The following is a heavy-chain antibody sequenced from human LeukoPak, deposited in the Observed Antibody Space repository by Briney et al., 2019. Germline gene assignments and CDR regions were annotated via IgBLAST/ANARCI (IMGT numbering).Heavy chain of an antibody. CDR2: IYYSGST. CDR3: ARVRIGETSYDASDV. D-gene: IGHD1-26*01. CDR1: GGSISSSSYY. V-gene: IGHV4-39*01. J-gene: IGHJ3*01. Sequence: SETLSLTCTVSGGSISSSSYYWGWLRQPPGKGLVWIGSIYYSGSTYYNPSLKSRVTISVDTSKNQFSLRLSSVTAAGTAVYYCARVRIGETSYDASDVWGLGTMVTVSS.